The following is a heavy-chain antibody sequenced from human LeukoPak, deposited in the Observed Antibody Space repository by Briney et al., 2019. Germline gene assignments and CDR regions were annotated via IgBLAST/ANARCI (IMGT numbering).Heavy chain of an antibody. J-gene: IGHJ4*02. CDR3: ATAAAGPPSFDY. V-gene: IGHV4-34*01. Sequence: SETLSLTCAVYGGSFSGYYWSWIRQPPGKGLEWIGEINHSGSTDYNPSLKSRVTISVDTSKYQFSLKLSSVTAADTAVYYCATAAAGPPSFDYWGQGTLVTVSS. CDR1: GGSFSGYY. CDR2: INHSGST. D-gene: IGHD6-13*01.